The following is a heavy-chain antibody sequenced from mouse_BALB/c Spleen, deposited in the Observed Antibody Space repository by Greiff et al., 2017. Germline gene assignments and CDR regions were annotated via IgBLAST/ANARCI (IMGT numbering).Heavy chain of an antibody. CDR3: ARPKYGNHYYAMDY. Sequence: LVKTGASVKISCKASGYSFTGYYMHWVKQSHGKSLEWIGYISCYNGATSYNQKFKGKATFTVDTSSSTAYMQFNSLTPEDSAVYYCARPKYGNHYYAMDYWGQGTSVTVSS. CDR2: ISCYNGAT. V-gene: IGHV1S34*01. D-gene: IGHD2-10*02. CDR1: GYSFTGYY. J-gene: IGHJ4*01.